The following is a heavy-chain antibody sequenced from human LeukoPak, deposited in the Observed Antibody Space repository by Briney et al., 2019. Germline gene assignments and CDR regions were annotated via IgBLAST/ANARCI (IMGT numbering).Heavy chain of an antibody. CDR3: AASRWYFDV. V-gene: IGHV4-59*08. CDR2: IYYTGST. CDR1: GGSITNFY. Sequence: SETLSLTCTVSGGSITNFYWSWVRQPPGKRLEWLGFIYYTGSTPYNPSLESRVTISVDTSKNQFSLRLRSVTAADTGVYYCAASRWYFDVWGRGVVVAVSS. J-gene: IGHJ2*01.